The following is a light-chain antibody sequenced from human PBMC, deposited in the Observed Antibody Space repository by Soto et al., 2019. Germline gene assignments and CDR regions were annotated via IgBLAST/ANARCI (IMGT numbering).Light chain of an antibody. Sequence: DIQMTQSPSSLSASVGDRVTITCRASQGVSAYLLWYQQRQGTAPKLHIYAPSNFQSGVPSRFSASGSGTNITRTMSSLQPEDFAAYYCQHSYKTPHTFGQGPKLETK. CDR2: APS. CDR3: QHSYKTPHT. CDR1: QGVSAY. J-gene: IGKJ2*01. V-gene: IGKV1-39*01.